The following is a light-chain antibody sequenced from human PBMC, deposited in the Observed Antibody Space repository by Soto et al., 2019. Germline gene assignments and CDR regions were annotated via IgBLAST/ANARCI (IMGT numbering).Light chain of an antibody. V-gene: IGKV4-1*01. Sequence: DIVMTQSPDSLAMSLGERATINCKSSQSVLYSSNTKNFLAWYQQKPGQAPKLLIYWASTRESGVPDRFSGSGSGTDFTLTITSLQAEDVAVYYCQQYYGTPWTFGQGTKVEIK. CDR1: QSVLYSSNTKNF. CDR3: QQYYGTPWT. CDR2: WAS. J-gene: IGKJ1*01.